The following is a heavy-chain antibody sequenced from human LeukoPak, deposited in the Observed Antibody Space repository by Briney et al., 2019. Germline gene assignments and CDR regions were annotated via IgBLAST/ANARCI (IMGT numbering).Heavy chain of an antibody. Sequence: QPGGSLRLSCAASGFTFSNYGMHWVRQAPGKGLEWVAVVSSDGSIDYYADSLRGRFTVSRDNPKNTMFLQFNTLRPEDTAVYYCARGGMGTTFSAWFEPWGQGTLVTVSS. V-gene: IGHV3-30*03. CDR3: ARGGMGTTFSAWFEP. CDR1: GFTFSNYG. J-gene: IGHJ5*02. D-gene: IGHD1-7*01. CDR2: VSSDGSID.